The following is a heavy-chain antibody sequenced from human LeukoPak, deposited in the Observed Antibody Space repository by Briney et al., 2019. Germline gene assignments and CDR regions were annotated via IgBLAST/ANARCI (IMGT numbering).Heavy chain of an antibody. V-gene: IGHV2-5*02. CDR1: GFSLSTSGVG. Sequence: SGPTLVKPTQTLTLTCTFSGFSLSTSGVGVGWIRQPPGKALEWLALIYWDDDKHYSPSLKSRLTITKDTSKNQVVLTMTNMDPVDTATYYCAHRAYYYDSGGHMGNHWFDPWGQGTLVTVSS. CDR3: AHRAYYYDSGGHMGNHWFDP. CDR2: IYWDDDK. D-gene: IGHD3-22*01. J-gene: IGHJ5*02.